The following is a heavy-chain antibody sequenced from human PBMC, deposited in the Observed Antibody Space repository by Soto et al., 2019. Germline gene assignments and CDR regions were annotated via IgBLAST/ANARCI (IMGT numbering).Heavy chain of an antibody. V-gene: IGHV2-5*02. D-gene: IGHD3-10*01. CDR2: IYWDDDK. CDR1: GFSLSTSGVG. Sequence: SGPTLVNPTQTLTLTCTFSGFSLSTSGVGVGWIRQPPGKALEWLALIYWDDDKRYSPSLKSRLTITKDTSKNQVVLTMTNMDPVDTATYYCAHRRETYYYGSGSLGQRFDYWGQGTLVTVSS. J-gene: IGHJ4*02. CDR3: AHRRETYYYGSGSLGQRFDY.